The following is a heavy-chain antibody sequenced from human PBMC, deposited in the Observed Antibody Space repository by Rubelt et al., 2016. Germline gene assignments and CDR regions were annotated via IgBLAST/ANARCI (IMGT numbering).Heavy chain of an antibody. J-gene: IGHJ3*02. CDR2: IYPGDSDT. Sequence: NTGESLKISCKGSGYSFSSYWIAWVRQMPGKGLEWMGIIYPGDSDTRYSPSFQGQVTISADKSISTAYLQWTSLKASDTAMYHCATYRRSHPRDAFDIWGQGTMVIVSS. D-gene: IGHD1-26*01. CDR1: GYSFSSYW. CDR3: ATYRRSHPRDAFDI. V-gene: IGHV5-51*03.